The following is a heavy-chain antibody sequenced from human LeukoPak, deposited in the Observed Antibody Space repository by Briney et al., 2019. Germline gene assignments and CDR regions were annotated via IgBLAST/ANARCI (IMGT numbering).Heavy chain of an antibody. CDR1: GFTFSSYA. V-gene: IGHV3-30-3*01. CDR2: ISYDGSNK. J-gene: IGHJ6*02. CDR3: ARDTPGVYGMDV. D-gene: IGHD2-8*01. Sequence: GGSLRLSCAASGFTFSSYAMHWARQAPGKGLEWVAVISYDGSNKYYADSVKGRFTISRDNSKNTLYLQMNSLRAEDTAVYYCARDTPGVYGMDVWGQGTTVTVSS.